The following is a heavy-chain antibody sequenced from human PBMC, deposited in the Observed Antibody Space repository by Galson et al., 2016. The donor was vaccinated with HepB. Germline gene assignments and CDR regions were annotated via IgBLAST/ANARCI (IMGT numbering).Heavy chain of an antibody. CDR2: IGGAGDT. J-gene: IGHJ3*02. D-gene: IGHD3-16*01. CDR1: GFTFSRYD. Sequence: SLRLSCAASGFTFSRYDIHWVRHVTGKGLQWVPAIGGAGDTYSSGSVKGRFTISRGNATKSLYLQMNSLTAGDTAVYYCARESTGRGVDAFGIWGQGTMVIVSS. V-gene: IGHV3-13*04. CDR3: ARESTGRGVDAFGI.